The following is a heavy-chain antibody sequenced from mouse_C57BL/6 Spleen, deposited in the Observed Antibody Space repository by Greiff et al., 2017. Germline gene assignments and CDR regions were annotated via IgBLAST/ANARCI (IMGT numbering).Heavy chain of an antibody. CDR2: IYPGSGNT. J-gene: IGHJ2*01. CDR1: GYTFTDYY. Sequence: QVQLQQSGAELVRPGASVKLSCKASGYTFTDYYINWVKQRPGQGLEWIARIYPGSGNTYYNEKFKGKATLTAEKSSSTAYMQLRSLTSEDSAVYFCAKDGTTVVATVYFDYWGQGTTLTVSS. V-gene: IGHV1-76*01. D-gene: IGHD1-1*01. CDR3: AKDGTTVVATVYFDY.